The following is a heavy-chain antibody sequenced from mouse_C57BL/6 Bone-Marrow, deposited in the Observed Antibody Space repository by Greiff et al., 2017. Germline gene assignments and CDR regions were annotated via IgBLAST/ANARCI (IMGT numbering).Heavy chain of an antibody. Sequence: QVQLQQSGPELVKPGASVKISCKASGYAFSSSWMNWVKQRPGKGLEWIGRIYPGDGDTNYNGKFKGKATLTADKSSSTAYMQLSSLTSEDSAVYFCAVLGWYFDVWGTGTTVTVSS. J-gene: IGHJ1*03. D-gene: IGHD4-1*01. V-gene: IGHV1-82*01. CDR2: IYPGDGDT. CDR3: AVLGWYFDV. CDR1: GYAFSSSW.